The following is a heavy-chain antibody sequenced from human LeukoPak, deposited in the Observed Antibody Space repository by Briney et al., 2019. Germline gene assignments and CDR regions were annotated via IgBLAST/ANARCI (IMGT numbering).Heavy chain of an antibody. J-gene: IGHJ4*02. CDR2: ISYDGSKK. V-gene: IGHV3-30*18. CDR3: AKDRRGLQPTYLPDY. Sequence: GGSLRLSCAASGFTFSSYGMHWVRQAPGKGLEGVAIISYDGSKKYYADSVKGRFTISRDNSKNTLYLQMNSLRYGDTAVYYCAKDRRGLQPTYLPDYWGQGTLVTVSS. D-gene: IGHD1-1*01. CDR1: GFTFSSYG.